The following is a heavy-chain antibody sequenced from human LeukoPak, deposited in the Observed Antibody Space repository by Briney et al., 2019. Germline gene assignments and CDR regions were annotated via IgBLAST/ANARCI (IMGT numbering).Heavy chain of an antibody. V-gene: IGHV1-18*01. Sequence: ASVKLSCKASGYTFTTYGITWVRQAPGQGLEWMGWISAYNGNTNYAQKFQGRVTMTIDTSTSTAYMELRSLKSDDTAVYYCARVWGYYYDSSGYSDFDYWGRGTVVTVSS. J-gene: IGHJ4*02. CDR1: GYTFTTYG. D-gene: IGHD3-22*01. CDR3: ARVWGYYYDSSGYSDFDY. CDR2: ISAYNGNT.